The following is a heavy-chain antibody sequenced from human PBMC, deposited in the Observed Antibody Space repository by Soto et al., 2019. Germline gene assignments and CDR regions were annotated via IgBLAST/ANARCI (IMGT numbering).Heavy chain of an antibody. CDR3: AIGRAGMATILDAFDI. J-gene: IGHJ3*02. D-gene: IGHD5-12*01. CDR1: GGTFSSYA. CDR2: IIPIFGTA. Sequence: QVQLVQSGAEVKKPGSSVKVSCKASGGTFSSYAISWVRQAPGQGLERMGGIIPIFGTANYAQKFQGRVTITSDESTSTAYMELSSLRSEDTAVYYCAIGRAGMATILDAFDIWGQGTMVTVSS. V-gene: IGHV1-69*01.